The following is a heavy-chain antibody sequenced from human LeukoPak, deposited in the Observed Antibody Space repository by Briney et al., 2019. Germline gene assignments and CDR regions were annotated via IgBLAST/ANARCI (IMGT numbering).Heavy chain of an antibody. V-gene: IGHV4-59*01. CDR1: GGSISSYY. J-gene: IGHJ5*02. D-gene: IGHD5-12*01. Sequence: PSETLSLTCTVSGGSISSYYWSWIRQPPGKGLEWMGYIYYSGSTNYNPSLKSRVTISVDTSKNQFSLKLSSVTAADTAVYYCARGGFISGYDYNWFDPWGQGTLVTVSS. CDR3: ARGGFISGYDYNWFDP. CDR2: IYYSGST.